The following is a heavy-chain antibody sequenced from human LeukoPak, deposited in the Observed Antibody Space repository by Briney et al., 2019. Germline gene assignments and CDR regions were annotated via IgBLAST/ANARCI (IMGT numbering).Heavy chain of an antibody. Sequence: PGGSLRLSCAASGFTFSSYAMSWVRQAPGKGLEWVSGISGGGSITYYADSVKGRFTISRDNSKNTLYLQMNSLRAEDTAVYYCAKAFSNSFSAFDVWGQGTMVTVSS. CDR3: AKAFSNSFSAFDV. CDR2: ISGGGSIT. V-gene: IGHV3-23*01. J-gene: IGHJ3*01. D-gene: IGHD6-13*01. CDR1: GFTFSSYA.